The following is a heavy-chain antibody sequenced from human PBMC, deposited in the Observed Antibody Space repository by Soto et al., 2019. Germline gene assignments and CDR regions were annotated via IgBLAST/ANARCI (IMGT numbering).Heavy chain of an antibody. CDR1: GVTFSSYA. J-gene: IGHJ6*02. D-gene: IGHD2-15*01. CDR3: ARGDRGGSVSPASYYYSGLDV. V-gene: IGHV3-23*01. Sequence: DVQLLESGGYLVQPGGSLRLSCAASGVTFSSYAMSWVRQAPGKGLEWVSSVSAGGDMTYYSDSVKGRFTISRDNSNNALFLQMNSLRAEDTALYYCARGDRGGSVSPASYYYSGLDVWGQGTTVTVSS. CDR2: VSAGGDMT.